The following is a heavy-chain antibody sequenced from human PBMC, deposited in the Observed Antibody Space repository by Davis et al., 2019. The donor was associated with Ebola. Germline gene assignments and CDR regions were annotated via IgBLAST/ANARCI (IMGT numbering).Heavy chain of an antibody. J-gene: IGHJ4*02. CDR2: IYPGDSDI. CDR3: ARLGVDGYSYYFDY. V-gene: IGHV5-51*01. CDR1: GYSFTSYW. Sequence: EESLKISCKASGYSFTSYWIGWVRQMPGKGLEWMGIIYPGDSDIRYSPSFQGHVTISADNSTSTAYLQWSSLKASDTAKYYCARLGVDGYSYYFDYWGQGTLVSVSS. D-gene: IGHD5-24*01.